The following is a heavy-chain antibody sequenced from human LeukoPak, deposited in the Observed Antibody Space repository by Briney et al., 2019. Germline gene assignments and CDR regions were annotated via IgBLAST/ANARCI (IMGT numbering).Heavy chain of an antibody. V-gene: IGHV1-2*02. CDR2: INPNSGGT. CDR1: GYTFTGYY. J-gene: IGHJ6*04. Sequence: ASVQDSCKASGYTFTGYYMHWVRQAPGQGLEGMGWINPNSGGTNYAQKFQGRVAMTRDTSIRTGYMELSRLRADDTAVYYCARSSGSDFPGGMDVWGEGTTVTVSS. CDR3: ARSSGSDFPGGMDV. D-gene: IGHD1-26*01.